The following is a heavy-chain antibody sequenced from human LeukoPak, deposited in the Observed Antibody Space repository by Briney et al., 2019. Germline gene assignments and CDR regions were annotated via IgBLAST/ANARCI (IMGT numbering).Heavy chain of an antibody. Sequence: SETLSLTCTVSGGSISSTGYFWGRIRQPPGKGPEWIGNVHHSGSTNYNPSLKSRVTISVDTSKNQISMVLRSVTAADTAVYYCANRGPGTGWSFDYWGQGTLITVSP. CDR3: ANRGPGTGWSFDY. CDR2: VHHSGST. J-gene: IGHJ4*02. V-gene: IGHV4-39*01. CDR1: GGSISSTGYF. D-gene: IGHD6-19*01.